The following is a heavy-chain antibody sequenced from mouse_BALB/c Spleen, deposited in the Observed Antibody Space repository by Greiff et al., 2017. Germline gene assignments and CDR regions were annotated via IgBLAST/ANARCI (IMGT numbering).Heavy chain of an antibody. Sequence: VKLEESGGGLVKPGGSLKLSCAASGFTFSSYAMSWVRQTPEKRLEWVASISSGGSTYYPDSVKGRFTISRDNARNILYLQMSSLRSEDTAMYYCAREGDDYDEFADWGQGTLVTVSA. CDR1: GFTFSSYA. CDR3: AREGDDYDEFAD. V-gene: IGHV5-6-5*01. CDR2: ISSGGST. J-gene: IGHJ3*01. D-gene: IGHD2-4*01.